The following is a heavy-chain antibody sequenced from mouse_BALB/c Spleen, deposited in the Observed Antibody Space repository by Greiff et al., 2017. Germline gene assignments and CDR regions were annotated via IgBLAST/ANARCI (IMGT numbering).Heavy chain of an antibody. CDR1: GYTFSSYW. CDR2: ILPGSGST. CDR3: ARSLIYYYGSSFAY. J-gene: IGHJ3*01. V-gene: IGHV1-9*01. D-gene: IGHD1-1*01. Sequence: QVQLQQSGAELMKPGASVKISCKATGYTFSSYWIEWVKQRPGHGLEWIGEILPGSGSTNYNEKFKGKATFTADTSSNTAYMQLSSLTSEDSAVYYCARSLIYYYGSSFAYWGQGTLVTVSA.